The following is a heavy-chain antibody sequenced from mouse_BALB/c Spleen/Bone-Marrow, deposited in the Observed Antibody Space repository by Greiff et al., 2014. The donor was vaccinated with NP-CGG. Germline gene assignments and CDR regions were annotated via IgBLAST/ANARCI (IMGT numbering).Heavy chain of an antibody. V-gene: IGHV14-3*02. D-gene: IGHD1-1*01. J-gene: IGHJ3*01. CDR3: ATYYYGSSLFAY. Sequence: EVKLQESGAELVKPGASVKLSCTASGFNIKNTYIHWVKQRPEQGLEWIGRIDPANVNTKYDPKFQGKATITADTSSNTAYLQLSSRTSEDTAVYYCATYYYGSSLFAYWGQGTLVTVSA. CDR2: IDPANVNT. CDR1: GFNIKNTY.